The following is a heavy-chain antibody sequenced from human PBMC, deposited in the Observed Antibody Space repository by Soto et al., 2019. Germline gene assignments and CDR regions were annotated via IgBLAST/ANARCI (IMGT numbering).Heavy chain of an antibody. CDR3: ARVPGY. CDR2: IYHSVCT. CDR1: GGSISSGGYS. Sequence: QLQLQESGSGLVKPSQTLSLTCAVSGGSISSGGYSWSWIRQPPAQGLEWIAYIYHSVCTYYNPSLESRVTISVDRSKNQFSLKLSSVTAADTAVYYCARVPGYWGQGTLVTVPS. V-gene: IGHV4-30-2*01. J-gene: IGHJ4*02.